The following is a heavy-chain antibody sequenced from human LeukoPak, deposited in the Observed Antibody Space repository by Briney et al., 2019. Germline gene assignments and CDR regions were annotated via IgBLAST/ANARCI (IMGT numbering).Heavy chain of an antibody. CDR1: GFPVSSYS. CDR2: IKPDGTTK. Sequence: GGSLRLSCAASGFPVSSYSMTWVRQAPGKGRELVANIKPDGTTKFYVDSVKGRLTISRENALNSLYLQMNSLRAADTPIYYCARSIPYGTTWYGRSDYWGQGPLVTVSS. J-gene: IGHJ4*02. D-gene: IGHD6-13*01. V-gene: IGHV3-7*01. CDR3: ARSIPYGTTWYGRSDY.